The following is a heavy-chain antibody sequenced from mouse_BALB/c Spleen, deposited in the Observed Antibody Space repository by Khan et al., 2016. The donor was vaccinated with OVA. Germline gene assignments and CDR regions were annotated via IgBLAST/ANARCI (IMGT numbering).Heavy chain of an antibody. V-gene: IGHV5-17*02. CDR1: GFTFSNFG. D-gene: IGHD1-1*01. CDR2: ISSGSSTI. Sequence: EVELVESGGGLVQPGGSRPLSCAASGFTFSNFGMHWVRQAPEKGLEWVAFISSGSSTIYYADTVKGRFTISRDNPKNTLFLQMTSLRSEDTAMYYCAREYYVNFDYWGQGTTLTVSS. CDR3: AREYYVNFDY. J-gene: IGHJ2*01.